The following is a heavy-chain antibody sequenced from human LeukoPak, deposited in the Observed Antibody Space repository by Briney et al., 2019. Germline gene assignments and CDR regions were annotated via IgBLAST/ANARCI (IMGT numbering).Heavy chain of an antibody. Sequence: PGGSLRLSCAASGFIFSSYAMHWVRQTPGKGLEWVAVISYDGSNKYYADSVKGRFTISRDNSKNTLSLQMNSLRAEDTSVYYCVRGPESSGWSHVFDIWGQGTMVTVSS. J-gene: IGHJ3*02. D-gene: IGHD6-19*01. CDR3: VRGPESSGWSHVFDI. V-gene: IGHV3-30*04. CDR1: GFIFSSYA. CDR2: ISYDGSNK.